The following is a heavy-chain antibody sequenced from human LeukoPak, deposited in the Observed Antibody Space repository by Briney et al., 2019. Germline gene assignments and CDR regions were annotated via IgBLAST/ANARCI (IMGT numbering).Heavy chain of an antibody. V-gene: IGHV3-7*01. Sequence: GGSLRLSCAASGFTFSSYWMSWVRQAPGKGLEWVGNIKQDGSEKYYVDSVKGRFTISRDNAKNSLYLQMNSLRAEDTAVYYCARDSAYYYGSGSYSVYYYYYYGMDVWGQGTTVTVSS. D-gene: IGHD3-10*01. CDR1: GFTFSSYW. CDR3: ARDSAYYYGSGSYSVYYYYYYGMDV. CDR2: IKQDGSEK. J-gene: IGHJ6*02.